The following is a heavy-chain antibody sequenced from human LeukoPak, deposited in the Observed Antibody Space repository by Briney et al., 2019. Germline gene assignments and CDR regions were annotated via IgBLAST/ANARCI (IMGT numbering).Heavy chain of an antibody. CDR2: FDPEDGET. CDR3: ALAPYYYDSSGYQPKYFQH. CDR1: GHTLTELS. D-gene: IGHD3-22*01. J-gene: IGHJ1*01. V-gene: IGHV1-24*01. Sequence: ASVKVSCKVSGHTLTELSMHWVRQAPGKGLEWMGGFDPEDGETIYAQKFQGRVTMTEDTSTDTAYMELSSLRSEDTAVYYCALAPYYYDSSGYQPKYFQHWGQGTLVTVSS.